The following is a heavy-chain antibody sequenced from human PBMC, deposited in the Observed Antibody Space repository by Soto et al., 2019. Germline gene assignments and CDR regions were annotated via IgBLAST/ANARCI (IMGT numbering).Heavy chain of an antibody. CDR1: GGSISSGGYS. D-gene: IGHD5-18*01. Sequence: SETLSLTCAVSGGSISSGGYSWSWIRQPPGKGLEWIGYIYHSGSTYYNPSLKSRVTISVDRSKNQFSLKLSSVTAADTAVYYCARERQLETEGNWFDPWGQGTLVTAPQ. CDR2: IYHSGST. J-gene: IGHJ5*02. V-gene: IGHV4-30-2*01. CDR3: ARERQLETEGNWFDP.